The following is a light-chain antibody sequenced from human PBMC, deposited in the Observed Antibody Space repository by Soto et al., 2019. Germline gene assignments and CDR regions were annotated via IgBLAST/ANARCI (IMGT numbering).Light chain of an antibody. J-gene: IGLJ3*02. Sequence: QAVVTQEPSLTVSPGGTVTLTCASSTGEVTSDYYPNWFQQKPGQGPRTLIYKITNKHSWTPARFSGSLLGGKAALTLSGAQPEDEAEYYCLLFYGGGWVFGGGTKVTGL. CDR1: TGEVTSDYY. CDR2: KIT. V-gene: IGLV7-43*01. CDR3: LLFYGGGWV.